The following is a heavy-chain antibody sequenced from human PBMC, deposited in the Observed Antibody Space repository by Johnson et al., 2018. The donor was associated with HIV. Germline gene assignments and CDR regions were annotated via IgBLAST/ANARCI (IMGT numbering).Heavy chain of an antibody. CDR2: IWYDGSNK. V-gene: IGHV3-33*06. J-gene: IGHJ3*02. CDR1: GFTFSSYG. CDR3: AKEERHAFDI. Sequence: VQLVESGRGVLQPGRSLRLSCAASGFTFSSYGMHWVRQAPGKGLEWVAVIWYDGSNKYYADSVKGRFTISRDNSKNTLYLQMNSLRAEDTAVYYCAKEERHAFDIWGQGTMVTVSS.